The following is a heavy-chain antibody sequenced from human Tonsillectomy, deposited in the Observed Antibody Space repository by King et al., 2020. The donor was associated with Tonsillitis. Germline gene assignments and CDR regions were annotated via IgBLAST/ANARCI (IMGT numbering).Heavy chain of an antibody. Sequence: VQLVESGGGLVQPGGSLRLSCAASGFTFSTYAMNWVRQAPGKGLEGVSGISDSATGTSGISDSETGTSGMRYRATGTDSAASVKGRFTVPSDNSKKTLYLKMDSLRAEDTAVYYCAKTRSGVVAAAINYWGQGTLVIVSS. J-gene: IGHJ4*02. D-gene: IGHD2-2*02. CDR1: GFTFSTYA. CDR2: ISDSATGT. CDR3: AKTRSGVVAAAINY. V-gene: IGHV3-23*04.